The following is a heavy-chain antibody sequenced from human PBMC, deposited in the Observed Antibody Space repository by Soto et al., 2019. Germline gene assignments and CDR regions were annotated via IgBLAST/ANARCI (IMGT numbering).Heavy chain of an antibody. V-gene: IGHV4-30-4*01. D-gene: IGHD4-17*01. Sequence: QVQLQESGPGLVKPSQTLSLTCTVSGGSISSGDYYWSWIRQPPWKGLEWIGYISYRGSTYYNPSLTSRVTISVDTSKNQVSLKLSSVTAADTAVYYCARGPYGDYALLNYWGQGTLVTMSS. CDR3: ARGPYGDYALLNY. CDR1: GGSISSGDYY. CDR2: ISYRGST. J-gene: IGHJ4*02.